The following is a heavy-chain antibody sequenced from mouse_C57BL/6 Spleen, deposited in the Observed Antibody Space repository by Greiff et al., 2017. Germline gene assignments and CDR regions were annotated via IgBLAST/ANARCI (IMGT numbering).Heavy chain of an antibody. Sequence: QVQLKQPGAELVKPGASVKLSCKASGYTFTSYWMQWVKQRPGQGLEWIGEIDPSDSYTNYNQKFKGKATLTVDTSSSTAYMQLSSLTSEDSAVYYCARGGGYYYGSSWYFDVWGTGTTVTVSS. J-gene: IGHJ1*03. V-gene: IGHV1-50*01. CDR3: ARGGGYYYGSSWYFDV. CDR1: GYTFTSYW. CDR2: IDPSDSYT. D-gene: IGHD1-1*01.